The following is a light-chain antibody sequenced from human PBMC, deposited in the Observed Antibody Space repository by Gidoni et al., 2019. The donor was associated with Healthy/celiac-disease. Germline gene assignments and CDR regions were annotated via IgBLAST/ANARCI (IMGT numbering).Light chain of an antibody. CDR3: SSYTSSSTVV. J-gene: IGLJ2*01. Sequence: QPALTQPAPVPGPPGQSITIPCTGTRRDVGGYNYASWDQQHPGKAPKLMIYEVSNRPSGVSNRFSGSKSGNTASLTISVLQAEDEADYYCSSYTSSSTVVFGGGTKLTVL. CDR1: RRDVGGYNY. CDR2: EVS. V-gene: IGLV2-14*01.